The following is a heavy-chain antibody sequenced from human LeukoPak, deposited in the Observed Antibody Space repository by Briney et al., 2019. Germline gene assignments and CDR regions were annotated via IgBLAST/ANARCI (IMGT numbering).Heavy chain of an antibody. J-gene: IGHJ6*03. V-gene: IGHV3-21*01. D-gene: IGHD2-2*01. CDR2: ISSSSSYI. CDR1: GFTFSSYS. Sequence: GGSLRLSCAASGFTFSSYSMNWVRQAPGKGLEWVSSISSSSSYIYYADSVKGRFTISRDNAKNSLYLQMNSLRAEDTAVYYCARDQYCSSTSCYDYYMDVWGKGTTVTVSS. CDR3: ARDQYCSSTSCYDYYMDV.